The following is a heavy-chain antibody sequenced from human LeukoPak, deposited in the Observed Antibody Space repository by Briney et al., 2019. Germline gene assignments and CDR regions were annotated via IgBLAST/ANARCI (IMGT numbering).Heavy chain of an antibody. D-gene: IGHD6-13*01. V-gene: IGHV3-33*06. CDR3: EKGYKAAAGYYFDW. J-gene: IGHJ4*02. Sequence: PGRSLRLSCAASGFTFSSYGMHWVRQAPGKGLEWVAVIWYDGSNKYYADSVKGRFTISRDNSKNTLYLQMNSLRAEDTAVYYWEKGYKAAAGYYFDWWGGGPLVTVSA. CDR1: GFTFSSYG. CDR2: IWYDGSNK.